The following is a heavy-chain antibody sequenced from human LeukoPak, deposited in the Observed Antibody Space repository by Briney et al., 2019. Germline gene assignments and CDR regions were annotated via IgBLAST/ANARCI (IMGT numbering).Heavy chain of an antibody. CDR1: GSPFSNYW. J-gene: IGHJ4*02. D-gene: IGHD6-13*01. V-gene: IGHV3-74*01. Sequence: GGSLRLSCAASGSPFSNYWMHWVRQAPGKGLVWVSRVNSDGSTTNYADSVKGRFTISRDNAENTLYMRMNSLRPEDTAVYYCARGYYSSSRFDSWGQGTLVTVSS. CDR2: VNSDGSTT. CDR3: ARGYYSSSRFDS.